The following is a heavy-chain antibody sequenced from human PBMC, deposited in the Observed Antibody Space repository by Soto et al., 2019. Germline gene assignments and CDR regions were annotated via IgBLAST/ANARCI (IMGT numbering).Heavy chain of an antibody. J-gene: IGHJ6*02. V-gene: IGHV1-46*01. CDR2: INPSGGST. CDR1: GYTFTSYY. Sequence: ASVKVSCKASGYTFTSYYMHWVRQAPGQGLEWMGIINPSGGSTSYAQKFQGRVTMTRDTSTSTVYMELSSLRSEDTAVYYCAADRDIVVVPAGTYYYYYGMDVWGQGTTVTVSS. D-gene: IGHD2-2*01. CDR3: AADRDIVVVPAGTYYYYYGMDV.